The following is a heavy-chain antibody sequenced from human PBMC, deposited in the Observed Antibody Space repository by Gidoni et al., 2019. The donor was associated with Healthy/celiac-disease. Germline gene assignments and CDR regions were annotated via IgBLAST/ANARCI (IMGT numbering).Heavy chain of an antibody. D-gene: IGHD2-15*01. V-gene: IGHV3-49*03. CDR2: IRSKAYGGTT. Sequence: EVQLVESGGGLVQPGRSLRLSCTASGFTFGDYAMSWFRQAPGKGLEWVGFIRSKAYGGTTEYAASVKGRFTISRDDSKSIAYLQMNSLKTEDTAVYYCTRDANSHIVVVVAATTYYFDYWGQGTLVTVSS. CDR1: GFTFGDYA. J-gene: IGHJ4*02. CDR3: TRDANSHIVVVVAATTYYFDY.